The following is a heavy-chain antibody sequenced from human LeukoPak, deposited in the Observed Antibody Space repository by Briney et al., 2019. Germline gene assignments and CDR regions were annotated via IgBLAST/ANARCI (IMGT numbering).Heavy chain of an antibody. V-gene: IGHV4-59*01. CDR3: ARVKDDGYYFDY. CDR2: IYYSGST. Sequence: WIGYIYYSGSTNYNPSLKSRVTISVDTSKNQFSLKLSSVTAADTAVYYCARVKDDGYYFDYWGQGTLVTVSS. J-gene: IGHJ4*02. D-gene: IGHD3-10*01.